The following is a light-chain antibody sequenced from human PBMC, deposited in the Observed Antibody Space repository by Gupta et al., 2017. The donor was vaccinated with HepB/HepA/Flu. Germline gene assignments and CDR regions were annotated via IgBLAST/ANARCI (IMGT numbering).Light chain of an antibody. J-gene: IGKJ4*01. CDR2: AAS. CDR3: QQSYSTPPT. Sequence: DIQMTQSPSSLSASVGDRVTITCRASQSISSYLNWYQQKPGKAPKLLIYAASSLQSGVPSRFSGSGSGTDFTLTISRLQPEDFATYYCQQSYSTPPTFVGGTKVEIK. CDR1: QSISSY. V-gene: IGKV1-39*01.